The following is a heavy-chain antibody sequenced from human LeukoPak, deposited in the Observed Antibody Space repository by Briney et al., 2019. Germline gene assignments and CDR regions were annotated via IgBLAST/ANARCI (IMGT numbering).Heavy chain of an antibody. CDR1: GYTFTSYD. D-gene: IGHD1-7*01. CDR3: ARGVGTTAQDFDY. Sequence: ASVKVSCKASGYTFTSYDINWVRQATGQGLEWLGWMNPSSGNTGYAQKFQGRVTMTRDTSISTAYMELSSLRSDDTAVYYCARGVGTTAQDFDYWGQGTLVTVSS. CDR2: MNPSSGNT. V-gene: IGHV1-8*01. J-gene: IGHJ4*02.